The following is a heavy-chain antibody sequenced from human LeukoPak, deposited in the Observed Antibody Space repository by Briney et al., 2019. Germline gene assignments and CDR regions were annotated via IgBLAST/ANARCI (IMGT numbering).Heavy chain of an antibody. CDR3: ARVSDSSGYYLFDY. Sequence: SETLSLTCAVDGGSFSGYYWSWIRQPPGKGLEWIGEINHRGSTKYNPSLKSRVTISVDTSKNQFSLKLSSVTAADTAVYYCARVSDSSGYYLFDYWGQGTLVTVSS. CDR1: GGSFSGYY. V-gene: IGHV4-34*01. CDR2: INHRGST. J-gene: IGHJ4*02. D-gene: IGHD3-22*01.